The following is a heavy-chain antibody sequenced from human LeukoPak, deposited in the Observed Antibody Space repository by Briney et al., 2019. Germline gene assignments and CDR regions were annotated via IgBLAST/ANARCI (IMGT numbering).Heavy chain of an antibody. CDR1: GGSISSYY. CDR2: IYYSGST. CDR3: ARQSWSGYDDY. Sequence: SETLSLTCTVSGGSISSYYWSWIRQPPGKGLEWIGYIYYSGSTNYNPSLKSRVTISVDTSKNQFSLKLSSVTAADTAVYYCARQSWSGYDDYWGQGTLVTVSS. J-gene: IGHJ4*02. D-gene: IGHD5-12*01. V-gene: IGHV4-59*08.